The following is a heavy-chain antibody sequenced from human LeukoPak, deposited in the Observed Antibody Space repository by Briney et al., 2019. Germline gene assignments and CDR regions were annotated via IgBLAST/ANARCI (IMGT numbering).Heavy chain of an antibody. D-gene: IGHD6-19*01. J-gene: IGHJ6*02. Sequence: PGGSLRLSCAASGFTFSSYGMHWVRQAPGKGLKWVAVISYDGSNKYYADSVKGRFTISRDNSKNTLYLQMNSLRAEDTAVYYCAKDGQWLAYYYYGMDVWGQGTTVTVSS. V-gene: IGHV3-30*18. CDR1: GFTFSSYG. CDR3: AKDGQWLAYYYYGMDV. CDR2: ISYDGSNK.